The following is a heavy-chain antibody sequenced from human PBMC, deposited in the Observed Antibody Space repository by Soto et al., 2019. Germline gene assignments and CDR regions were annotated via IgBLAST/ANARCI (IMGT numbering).Heavy chain of an antibody. Sequence: QVQLVESGGGVVQPGRSLRLSCAASGFTFSSYAMHWVRQAPGKGLEWVAVISYDGSNKYYADSVKGRFTISRDNSKNTLYLQMNSLRAEDTAVYYCAREGDSSGYYPQDYYYGMDVW. CDR1: GFTFSSYA. V-gene: IGHV3-30-3*01. CDR3: AREGDSSGYYPQDYYYGMDV. J-gene: IGHJ6*01. CDR2: ISYDGSNK. D-gene: IGHD3-22*01.